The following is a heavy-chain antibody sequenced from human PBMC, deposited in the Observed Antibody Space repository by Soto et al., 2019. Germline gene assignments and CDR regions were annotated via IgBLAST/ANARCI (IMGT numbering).Heavy chain of an antibody. CDR1: GFTVGSNH. V-gene: IGHV3-53*01. J-gene: IGHJ4*02. CDR3: AGYGGNSV. D-gene: IGHD4-17*01. Sequence: EVQLVESGGGLTQPGGSLRLSCAVSGFTVGSNHVTWVRQATGKGLQWVSAIYNDGSTYYADSVKGRFTISRDNSKNAGFLQMNSLRAEDTAVYFCAGYGGNSVWGQGTLVTVSS. CDR2: IYNDGST.